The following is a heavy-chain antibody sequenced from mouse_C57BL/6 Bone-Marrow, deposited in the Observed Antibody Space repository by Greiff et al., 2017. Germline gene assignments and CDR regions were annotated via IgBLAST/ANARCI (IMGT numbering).Heavy chain of an antibody. D-gene: IGHD2-1*01. CDR2: IYPGSGST. J-gene: IGHJ3*01. Sequence: QVQLQQPGAELMKPGASVKMSCKASGYTFTSYWITWVKQRPGQGLEWIGDIYPGSGSTNYNEKFKSKATLTVDTSSSTAYMQLSSLTSEDSAVYYCARESIYYGNYVGFAYWGQGTLVTVSA. CDR3: ARESIYYGNYVGFAY. V-gene: IGHV1-55*01. CDR1: GYTFTSYW.